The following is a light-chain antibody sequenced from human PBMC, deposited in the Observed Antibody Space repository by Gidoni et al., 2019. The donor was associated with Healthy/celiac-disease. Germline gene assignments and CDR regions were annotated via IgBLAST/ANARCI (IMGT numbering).Light chain of an antibody. CDR2: GAS. V-gene: IGKV3-20*01. J-gene: IGKJ3*01. CDR1: QSVSSSY. CDR3: QQYGSSPLT. Sequence: EMVLTQSPGTLSLSPGDSATLPCRASQSVSSSYLAWYQQKPGQAPRLLIYGASSRAPGIPDRFSGSGSGTDFTLTISRLEPEDFAVYYCQQYGSSPLTFGPGTKVEIK.